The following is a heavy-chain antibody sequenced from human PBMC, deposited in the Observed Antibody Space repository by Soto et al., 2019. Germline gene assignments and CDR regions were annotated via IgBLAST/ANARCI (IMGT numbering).Heavy chain of an antibody. Sequence: ASVKVSCKASGGTFSSYAISWVRQAPGQGLEWMGGIIPIFGTANYAQKFQGRVTITPDESTSTAYMELSKLTSEEKAVYYCAGGTGGYGAYWGQGTLVTVSX. CDR1: GGTFSSYA. CDR2: IIPIFGTA. J-gene: IGHJ4*02. D-gene: IGHD2-8*02. V-gene: IGHV1-69*13. CDR3: AGGTGGYGAY.